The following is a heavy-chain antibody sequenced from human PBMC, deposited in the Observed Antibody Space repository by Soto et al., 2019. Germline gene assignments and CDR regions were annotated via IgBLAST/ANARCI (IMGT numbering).Heavy chain of an antibody. Sequence: GGSLRLSCAASGFTFSSYGMHWVRQAPDKGLEWVALISYDGSIKHYGDSVKGRFTISRDNSKDTLYLQMTTLRAEDTALYYCAKGDSGSYLNYFYYYGVDVWGQGTTVTVSS. V-gene: IGHV3-30*18. J-gene: IGHJ6*02. CDR2: ISYDGSIK. CDR3: AKGDSGSYLNYFYYYGVDV. CDR1: GFTFSSYG. D-gene: IGHD1-26*01.